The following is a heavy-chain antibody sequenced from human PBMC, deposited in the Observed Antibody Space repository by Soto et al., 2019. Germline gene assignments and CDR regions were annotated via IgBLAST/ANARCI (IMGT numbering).Heavy chain of an antibody. D-gene: IGHD3-10*01. CDR1: GGSISSGGYH. V-gene: IGHV4-31*03. Sequence: PSETLSLTCTVSGGSISSGGYHWSWIRQHPGKGLEWIGYIYYSGSTYYNPSLKSRVTISVDTSKNQFSLKLSSVTAADTAVYYCARVFGFGGMDVWGQGTTVTVSS. CDR2: IYYSGST. CDR3: ARVFGFGGMDV. J-gene: IGHJ6*02.